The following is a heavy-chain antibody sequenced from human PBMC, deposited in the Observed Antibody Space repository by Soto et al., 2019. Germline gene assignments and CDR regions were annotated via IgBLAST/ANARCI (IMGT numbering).Heavy chain of an antibody. CDR1: GYTFPTYD. V-gene: IGHV1-8*01. CDR2: MNPNSGHT. Sequence: QVQLVQSGAEVKKPAASVKVTCKASGYTFPTYDINWVRQATGQGLEWMGWMNPNSGHTGFAHKFQGRVTMTRNTSISTAYMELSSLRSEDTAIYYCARGRGGYCSSSSCLFDLWGRGTLVTVSS. D-gene: IGHD2-2*01. J-gene: IGHJ2*01. CDR3: ARGRGGYCSSSSCLFDL.